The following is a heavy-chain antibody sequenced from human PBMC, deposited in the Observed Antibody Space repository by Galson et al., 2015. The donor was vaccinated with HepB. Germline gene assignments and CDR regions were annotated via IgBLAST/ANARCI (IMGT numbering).Heavy chain of an antibody. J-gene: IGHJ6*02. CDR2: IIPIFGTA. CDR1: GGTFSSYA. D-gene: IGHD5-18*01. Sequence: SVKVSCKASGGTFSSYAISWVRQAPGQGLEWMGGIIPIFGTANYAQKFQGRVTITADKSTSTAYMELSSLRSEDTAVYYCARERTAMVGDYYYYYGMDVWGQGTTVTVSS. CDR3: ARERTAMVGDYYYYYGMDV. V-gene: IGHV1-69*06.